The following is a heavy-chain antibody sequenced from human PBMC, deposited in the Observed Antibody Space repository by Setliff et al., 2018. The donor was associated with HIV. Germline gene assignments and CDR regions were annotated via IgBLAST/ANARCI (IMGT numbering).Heavy chain of an antibody. CDR2: IYHSGTT. J-gene: IGHJ5*02. Sequence: SETLSLTCDVSGYSISSGYYWGWIRQPPGKGLEWIGSIYHSGTTNYNPSLKSRVTISVDTSKNQFSLKLSSVTAADTAVYYCARERSALLWKNWFDPWGQGTLVTVSS. D-gene: IGHD3-10*01. CDR1: GYSISSGYY. V-gene: IGHV4-38-2*02. CDR3: ARERSALLWKNWFDP.